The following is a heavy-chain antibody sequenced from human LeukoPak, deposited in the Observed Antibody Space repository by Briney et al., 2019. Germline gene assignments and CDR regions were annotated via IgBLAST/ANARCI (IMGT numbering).Heavy chain of an antibody. CDR2: ISSSSSYI. J-gene: IGHJ3*02. Sequence: GGSLRLSCAASGFTFSSYSMNWVRQAPGKGLEWVSSISSSSSYIYYADSVKGRFSISRDNAKNSLYLQMNSLSAEDTAVYYCARGGYCSSTSCFDAFDIWGQGTMVTVSS. D-gene: IGHD2-2*01. CDR3: ARGGYCSSTSCFDAFDI. V-gene: IGHV3-21*01. CDR1: GFTFSSYS.